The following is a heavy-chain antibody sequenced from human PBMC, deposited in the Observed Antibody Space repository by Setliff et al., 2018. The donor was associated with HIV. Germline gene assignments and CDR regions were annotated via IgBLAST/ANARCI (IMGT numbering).Heavy chain of an antibody. CDR2: IYHSGST. V-gene: IGHV4-38-2*02. D-gene: IGHD3-3*01. CDR1: GYSISSGYY. J-gene: IGHJ3*02. CDR3: ARRTIWGDAFDI. Sequence: SETLSLTCTVSGYSISSGYYWGWIRQPPGKGLEWIGSIYHSGSTYYNPSLKSRVTISVDTYKNQFSLKLSSVTAADTAVYYCARRTIWGDAFDIWGQGTMVTVSS.